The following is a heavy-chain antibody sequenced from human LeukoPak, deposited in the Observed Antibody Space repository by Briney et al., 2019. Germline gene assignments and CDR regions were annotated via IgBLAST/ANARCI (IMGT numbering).Heavy chain of an antibody. D-gene: IGHD5-24*01. J-gene: IGHJ4*02. CDR3: ARAVEMATIFLDY. V-gene: IGHV4-31*03. CDR1: GGSISSGGYY. Sequence: SETLSLTCTVSGGSISSGGYYWSWIRQHPGKGLEWIGYIYYSGSTYYNPSLKSRVTMSVDTSKNQFSLKLSSVTAADTAVYYCARAVEMATIFLDYWGQGTLVTVSS. CDR2: IYYSGST.